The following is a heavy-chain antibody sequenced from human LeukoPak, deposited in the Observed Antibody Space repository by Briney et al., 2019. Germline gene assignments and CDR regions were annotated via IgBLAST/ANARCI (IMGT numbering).Heavy chain of an antibody. CDR3: ARHESCGGGSCSTGRWFGP. CDR1: GGSISNYY. D-gene: IGHD2-15*01. Sequence: SETLSLTCTVSGGSISNYYWSWIRQPPGKGLEWIGYIYYSGSTHYNPSLKSRVTISLDTSKNQVSLKLNSVTAADTAVYFCARHESCGGGSCSTGRWFGPWGQGTLVTVSS. V-gene: IGHV4-59*08. J-gene: IGHJ5*02. CDR2: IYYSGST.